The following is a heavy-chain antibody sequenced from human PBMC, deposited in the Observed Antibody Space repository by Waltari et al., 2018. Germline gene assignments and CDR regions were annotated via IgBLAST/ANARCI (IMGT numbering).Heavy chain of an antibody. J-gene: IGHJ3*02. D-gene: IGHD1-26*01. CDR3: ARTGGGSRKSDAFDI. V-gene: IGHV1-2*06. Sequence: QVQLVQSGAEVKKPGASVKVSCKASGYTFTGYYMHWVRQAPGQGLEWMGRINPNSGGTNYAQKFQGRVTMTRDTSISTAYMELSRLRSDDTAVYYCARTGGGSRKSDAFDIWGQGTMVTVSS. CDR1: GYTFTGYY. CDR2: INPNSGGT.